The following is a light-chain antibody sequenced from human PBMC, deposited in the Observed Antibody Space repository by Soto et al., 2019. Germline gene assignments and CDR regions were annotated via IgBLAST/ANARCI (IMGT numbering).Light chain of an antibody. CDR3: SSYTITSTLVL. V-gene: IGLV2-14*01. CDR2: DVS. CDR1: SSDVGGYNY. Sequence: QSVLTQPASVSGSPGQSITISCTGTSSDVGGYNYVSWYQQHPGKAPKVLIFDVSNRPSGVSNRFSGSKSGNTASLTISGLQADDEADYFCSSYTITSTLVLFAGGTKLTVL. J-gene: IGLJ2*01.